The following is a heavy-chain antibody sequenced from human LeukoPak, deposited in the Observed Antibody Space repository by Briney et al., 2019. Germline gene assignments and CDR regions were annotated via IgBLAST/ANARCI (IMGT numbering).Heavy chain of an antibody. D-gene: IGHD2-2*01. CDR2: IYYSGST. CDR1: GGSISSSSYY. CDR3: ARQWRPSPFDY. V-gene: IGHV4-39*01. Sequence: SETLSLTCTVSGGSISSSSYYWGWIRQPPGKGLEWIGSIYYSGSTYYNPSLKSRVTISGDTSKNQFSLKLSSVTAADTAVYYCARQWRPSPFDYWGQEPWSPSPQ. J-gene: IGHJ4*01.